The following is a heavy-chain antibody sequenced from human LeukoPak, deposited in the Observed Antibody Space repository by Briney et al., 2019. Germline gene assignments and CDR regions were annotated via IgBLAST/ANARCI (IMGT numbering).Heavy chain of an antibody. J-gene: IGHJ4*02. CDR3: ARDPRSSTSCYVRY. CDR2: IIPILGTA. CDR1: GGTFSSYA. Sequence: SVTVSCTASGGTFSSYAISWVRQAPGQGLEWMGGIIPILGTANYAQKFQGRVTITADESTSTAYMELSSLRSEDTAVYYCARDPRSSTSCYVRYWGQGTLVTVSS. V-gene: IGHV1-69*13. D-gene: IGHD2-2*01.